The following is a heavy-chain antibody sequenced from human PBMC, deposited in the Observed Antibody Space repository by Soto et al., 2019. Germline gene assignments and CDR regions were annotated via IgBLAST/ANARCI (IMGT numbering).Heavy chain of an antibody. Sequence: GAAVKVSCKASGYAFTGYYMHWVLQASGEGLEWLGVINPNSGGTNYAQKFQGRVPMPRDTSISTASMELSRLRSDDTAVYYCASDLEYSSSSYGIDSWGQGTVVTGSP. V-gene: IGHV1-2*02. CDR1: GYAFTGYY. CDR2: INPNSGGT. D-gene: IGHD6-13*01. J-gene: IGHJ5*01. CDR3: ASDLEYSSSSYGIDS.